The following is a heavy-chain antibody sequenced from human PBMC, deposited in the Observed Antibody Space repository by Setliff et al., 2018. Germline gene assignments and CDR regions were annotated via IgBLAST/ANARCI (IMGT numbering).Heavy chain of an antibody. Sequence: ASVKVSCKTSGYSFTVFGISWVRQATGQGLEWIGWMNPNSGNTGYAQKFQGRVTMTTDTSTSTAYMELRSLRSDDTAVYYCARGRDPAYYYDSGGYYWDYWGQGTLVTVSS. J-gene: IGHJ4*02. CDR3: ARGRDPAYYYDSGGYYWDY. CDR2: MNPNSGNT. CDR1: GYSFTVFG. V-gene: IGHV1-8*02. D-gene: IGHD3-22*01.